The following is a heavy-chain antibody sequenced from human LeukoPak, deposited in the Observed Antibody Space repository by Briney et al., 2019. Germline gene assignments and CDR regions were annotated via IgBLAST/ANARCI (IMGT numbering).Heavy chain of an antibody. D-gene: IGHD6-13*01. CDR3: AKARIAAAGTGAFDV. J-gene: IGHJ3*01. CDR2: FSATDGSA. V-gene: IGHV3-23*01. Sequence: GGSLRLSCAASGFTVSSYGMTWVRQAPGKGLEWVSAFSATDGSAQYAESVRGRSTISRDNSKNSLYLQMNSLRDEDTAVYFCAKARIAAAGTGAFDVWGQGTMVTVSS. CDR1: GFTVSSYG.